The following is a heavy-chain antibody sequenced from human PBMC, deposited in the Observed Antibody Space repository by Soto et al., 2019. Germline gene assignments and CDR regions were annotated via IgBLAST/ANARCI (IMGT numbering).Heavy chain of an antibody. Sequence: VGSLRLSCAASGFTFSSYAMSWVRQAPGKGLEWVSAISGSGGSTYYADSVKGRFTISRDNSKNTLYLQMNSLRAEDTAVYYCAKVSQYSGSLGSYDYWGQGTLVTVSS. D-gene: IGHD1-26*01. V-gene: IGHV3-23*01. CDR2: ISGSGGST. CDR1: GFTFSSYA. CDR3: AKVSQYSGSLGSYDY. J-gene: IGHJ4*02.